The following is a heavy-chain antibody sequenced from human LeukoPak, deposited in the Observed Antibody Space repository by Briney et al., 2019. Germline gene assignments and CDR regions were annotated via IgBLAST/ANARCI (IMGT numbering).Heavy chain of an antibody. J-gene: IGHJ3*02. D-gene: IGHD3-9*01. CDR3: ARVTDWPSGRAFDI. Sequence: ASVKVSCKASGYTFTSYDINWVRQATGQGLEWMGWMNPNSGNTGYAQTFQGRVTITTTTSISTAYMELSSLRSDDTAVYYCARVTDWPSGRAFDIWGQGTMVTVSS. CDR2: MNPNSGNT. V-gene: IGHV1-8*03. CDR1: GYTFTSYD.